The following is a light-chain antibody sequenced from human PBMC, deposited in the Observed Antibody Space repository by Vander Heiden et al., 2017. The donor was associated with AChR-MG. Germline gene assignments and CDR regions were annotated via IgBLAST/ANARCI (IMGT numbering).Light chain of an antibody. J-gene: IGLJ2*01. CDR1: SSAVGSYNL. V-gene: IGLV2-23*02. CDR3: CSYAGSSSFAV. Sequence: QSVLTQPASVSGSPGQSITISCTATSSAVGSYNLVSWYQHRPGKAPKVLMYEVSERPTGISNRFSGSKSGNTASLTISGLQAEDEADYYCCSYAGSSSFAVFGGGTKLTVL. CDR2: EVS.